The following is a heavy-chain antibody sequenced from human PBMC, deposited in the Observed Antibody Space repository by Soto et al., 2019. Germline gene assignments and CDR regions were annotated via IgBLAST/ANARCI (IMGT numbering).Heavy chain of an antibody. V-gene: IGHV1-69*13. CDR2: IIPIFGTA. CDR1: GGTFSSYA. J-gene: IGHJ5*02. Sequence: ASVKVSCKASGGTFSSYAISWVRQAPGQGLEWMGGIIPIFGTANYAQKFQGRVTITADESTSTAYMELSSLRSEDTAVYYCARDFRPYNWFDTWGQGTLVTVSS. CDR3: ARDFRPYNWFDT.